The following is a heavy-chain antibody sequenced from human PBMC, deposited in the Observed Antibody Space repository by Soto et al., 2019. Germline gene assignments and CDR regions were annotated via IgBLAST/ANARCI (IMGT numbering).Heavy chain of an antibody. J-gene: IGHJ6*03. D-gene: IGHD3-3*01. CDR2: INHSGST. Sequence: SETLSLTCAVYGGSFSGYYWSWIRQPPGKGLEWIGEINHSGSTNYNPSLKSRVTISVDTSKNQFSLKLSSVTAADTAVYYCARGRPVTIFGVVRGPYYYYMDVWGKGTTVTVSS. V-gene: IGHV4-34*01. CDR1: GGSFSGYY. CDR3: ARGRPVTIFGVVRGPYYYYMDV.